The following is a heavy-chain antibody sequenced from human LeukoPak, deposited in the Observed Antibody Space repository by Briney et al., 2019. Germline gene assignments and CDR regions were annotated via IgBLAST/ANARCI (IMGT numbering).Heavy chain of an antibody. V-gene: IGHV3-30*03. CDR1: GFTFSSYW. CDR3: AREDYYGSGSFGY. Sequence: PGGSLRLSCAASGFTFSSYWMHWVRQAPGKGLEWVAVISYDGSNKYYADSVKGRFTISRDNSKNTLYLQMNSLRAEDTAVYYCAREDYYGSGSFGYWGQGTLVTVSS. CDR2: ISYDGSNK. D-gene: IGHD3-10*01. J-gene: IGHJ4*02.